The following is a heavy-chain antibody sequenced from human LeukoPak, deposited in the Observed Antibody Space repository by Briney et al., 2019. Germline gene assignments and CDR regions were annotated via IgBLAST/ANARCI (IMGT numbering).Heavy chain of an antibody. Sequence: GGSLRLPCAASGFTFSSYDMHWVRQATGKGLEWVSAIGTAGDTYYPGSVKGRFTISRENAKNSLYLQMNSLRAGDTAVYYCARGFIAAAGVYYFDYWGQGTLVTVSS. CDR1: GFTFSSYD. D-gene: IGHD6-13*01. CDR3: ARGFIAAAGVYYFDY. CDR2: IGTAGDT. J-gene: IGHJ4*02. V-gene: IGHV3-13*01.